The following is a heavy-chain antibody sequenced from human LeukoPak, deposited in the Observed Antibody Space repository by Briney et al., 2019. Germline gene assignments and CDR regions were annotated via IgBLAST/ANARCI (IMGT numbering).Heavy chain of an antibody. J-gene: IGHJ4*02. CDR2: ISAHNGNT. D-gene: IGHD3-10*01. Sequence: ASVKVSCKASGYTFTSYGISWVRQAPGQGLEWMGWISAHNGNTNYAQKVQGRVTMTTDTSTSTAYMGLRSLRSDDTAVYYCARGRPDYGSGSYSDYWGQGTLVTVSS. CDR1: GYTFTSYG. V-gene: IGHV1-18*01. CDR3: ARGRPDYGSGSYSDY.